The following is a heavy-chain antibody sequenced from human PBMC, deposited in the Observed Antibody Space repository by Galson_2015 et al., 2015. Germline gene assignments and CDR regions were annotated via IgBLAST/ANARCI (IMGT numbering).Heavy chain of an antibody. CDR3: AKIIGYCSSTSCYTGFDY. V-gene: IGHV3-23*01. D-gene: IGHD2-2*02. CDR2: IRGTLGGT. CDR1: GFTFGRSA. Sequence: LRLSRPSSGFTFGRSAMSWCRQRGGHGLECLAAIRGTLGGTCYADSVKCRFTISRDNSKNTLYMQMNSLRAEDTAVYYCAKIIGYCSSTSCYTGFDYWGQGTLVTVSS. J-gene: IGHJ4*02.